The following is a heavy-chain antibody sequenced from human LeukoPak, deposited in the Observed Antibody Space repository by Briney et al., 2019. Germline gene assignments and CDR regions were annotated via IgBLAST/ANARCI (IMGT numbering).Heavy chain of an antibody. CDR3: ARARRYDSSGPTHSDY. J-gene: IGHJ4*02. D-gene: IGHD3-22*01. Sequence: GASVKVSCKASGFTFTSSAVQWVRQARGQRLEWIGWIVVGSGNTNYAQKFQERVTITRDMSTSTAYMELSSLRAEDTAVYYCARARRYDSSGPTHSDYWGQGTLVTVSS. V-gene: IGHV1-58*01. CDR2: IVVGSGNT. CDR1: GFTFTSSA.